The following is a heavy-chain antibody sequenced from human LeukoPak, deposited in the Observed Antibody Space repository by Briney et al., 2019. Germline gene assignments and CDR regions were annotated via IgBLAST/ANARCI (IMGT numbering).Heavy chain of an antibody. CDR2: INPNSGGT. V-gene: IGHV1-2*02. CDR3: ARDSEFWNYDILTGGFDY. D-gene: IGHD3-9*01. CDR1: GYTFTGYY. J-gene: IGHJ4*02. Sequence: GASVKVSCKASGYTFTGYYMHWVRQAPGQGLEWMGWINPNSGGTNYAQKFQGRVTMTRDTSISTAYMELSRLRSDDTAVYYCARDSEFWNYDILTGGFDYWGQGTLVTVSS.